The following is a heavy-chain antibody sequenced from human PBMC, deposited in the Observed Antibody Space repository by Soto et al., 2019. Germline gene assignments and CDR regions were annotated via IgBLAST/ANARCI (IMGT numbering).Heavy chain of an antibody. J-gene: IGHJ4*02. D-gene: IGHD4-17*01. CDR2: IKSKTDGGTT. Sequence: GGSLRRSCAASGFTFSNAWMNWVRQAPGKGLEWVGRIKSKTDGGTTDYAAPVKGRFTISRDDSKNTLYLQMNSLKTEDTAVYYCTTVDYGDSSPFDYWGQGTLVTVSS. CDR1: GFTFSNAW. V-gene: IGHV3-15*07. CDR3: TTVDYGDSSPFDY.